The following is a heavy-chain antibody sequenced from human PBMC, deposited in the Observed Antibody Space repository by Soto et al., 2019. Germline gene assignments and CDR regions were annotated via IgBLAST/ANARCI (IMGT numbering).Heavy chain of an antibody. CDR1: GGSISGSRYY. D-gene: IGHD3-10*01. CDR3: ARHAILWFGELFSYGMDV. V-gene: IGHV4-39*01. Sequence: SETLSLTCTVSGGSISGSRYYWGWIRQPPGKGLEWIGTIYYSGAAYYNPSLKSRVTISVDTSRNQFSLKLSSVTAADTAVYYCARHAILWFGELFSYGMDVWGQGTTVT. CDR2: IYYSGAA. J-gene: IGHJ6*02.